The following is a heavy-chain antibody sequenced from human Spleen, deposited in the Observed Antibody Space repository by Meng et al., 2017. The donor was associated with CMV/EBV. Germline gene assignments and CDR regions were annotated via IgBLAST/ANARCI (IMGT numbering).Heavy chain of an antibody. CDR2: ISYDGSNK. CDR1: GFTFSSYA. D-gene: IGHD6-6*01. CDR3: ARASEYSSSSGVDY. J-gene: IGHJ4*02. V-gene: IGHV3-30-3*01. Sequence: GESLKISCAASGFTFSSYAMHWVRQAPGKGLEWVAVISYDGSNKYYADSVKGRFTISRDNSKNTLYLQMNSLRAEDTAVYYCARASEYSSSSGVDYWGQGTLVTVSS.